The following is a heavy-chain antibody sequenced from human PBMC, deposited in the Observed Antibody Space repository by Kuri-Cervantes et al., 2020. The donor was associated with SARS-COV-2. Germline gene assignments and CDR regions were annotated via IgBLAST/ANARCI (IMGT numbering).Heavy chain of an antibody. V-gene: IGHV4-61*01. Sequence: SETLSLTCTVSGGSVSSGSYYWSWIRQPPGKGLGWIGYIYYSGSTNYNPSLKSRVTISVDTSKNQFSLKLSSVTAADTAVYYCARLWGTNDAFDIWGQGTMVTVSS. CDR1: GGSVSSGSYY. J-gene: IGHJ3*02. D-gene: IGHD7-27*01. CDR3: ARLWGTNDAFDI. CDR2: IYYSGST.